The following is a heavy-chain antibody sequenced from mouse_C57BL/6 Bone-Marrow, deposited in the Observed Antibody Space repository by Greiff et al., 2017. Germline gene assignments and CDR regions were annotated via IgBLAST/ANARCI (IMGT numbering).Heavy chain of an antibody. V-gene: IGHV1-69*01. CDR1: GYTFTSYW. CDR3: AREGYYFDY. Sequence: QVQLQQPGAELVMPGASVKLSCKASGYTFTSYWMHWVKQRPGQGLEWIGEIDPSDSYTNYNQKFKGKSTLTVDKSSSTAYMQLSSRTSEDSAVYYCAREGYYFDYWGQGTTLTVSS. J-gene: IGHJ2*01. CDR2: IDPSDSYT.